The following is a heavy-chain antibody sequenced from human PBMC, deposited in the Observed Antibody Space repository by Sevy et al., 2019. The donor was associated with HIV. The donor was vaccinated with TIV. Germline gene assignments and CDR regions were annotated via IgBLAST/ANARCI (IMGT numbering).Heavy chain of an antibody. J-gene: IGHJ1*01. D-gene: IGHD4-17*01. CDR1: GGSISGGDDY. Sequence: SETLSLTCTVSGGSISGGDDYWSWIRQPPGKGLEWIGYIYYSGNTYYNPSLKSRVTISVDTSKNQFSLKLSSVTAADTAVYYCASANHGDYEGYFQDWGQGTLVTVSS. CDR2: IYYSGNT. V-gene: IGHV4-30-4*01. CDR3: ASANHGDYEGYFQD.